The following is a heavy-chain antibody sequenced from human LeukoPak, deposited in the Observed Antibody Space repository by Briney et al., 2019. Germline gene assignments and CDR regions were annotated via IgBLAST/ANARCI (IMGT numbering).Heavy chain of an antibody. J-gene: IGHJ3*02. D-gene: IGHD2-2*01. CDR3: ARHVLEYCSSTSCYQPEAFDI. CDR1: GGSISSYY. Sequence: SETLSLTCTVSGGSISSYYWSWIRQPPGKGLEWIGYIYYSGSTNYNPSLKSRVTISVDTSKNQFSLKLSSVTAADTAVYYCARHVLEYCSSTSCYQPEAFDIWGQGTMVTVSS. CDR2: IYYSGST. V-gene: IGHV4-59*08.